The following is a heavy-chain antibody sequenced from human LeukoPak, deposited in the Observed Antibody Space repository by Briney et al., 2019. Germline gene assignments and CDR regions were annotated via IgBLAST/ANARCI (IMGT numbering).Heavy chain of an antibody. CDR1: GYIFINYG. D-gene: IGHD2-15*01. V-gene: IGHV1-18*01. CDR3: GRDLLGCSGGACYSSDY. Sequence: ASVTISCKASGYIFINYGITWVRQAPGQGLEWMGWVSGDSTNTNLAQGFQDRVTMTTDTSTNTAYMELRSLTSDDTAVYYCGRDLLGCSGGACYSSDYWGRGTLVTVSS. CDR2: VSGDSTNT. J-gene: IGHJ4*02.